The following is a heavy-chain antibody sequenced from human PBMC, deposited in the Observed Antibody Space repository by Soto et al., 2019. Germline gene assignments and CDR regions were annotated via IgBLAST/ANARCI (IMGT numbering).Heavy chain of an antibody. Sequence: QVQLVQSGAEVKKPGPSVKVSCKASGGTFSSYAISWVRQAPGQGLEWMGGIIPIFGTANYGQMFQGRVTITADESTNTAYMELSSLGSEDTAVYYCARSNSGGNFGYWGQGTLVTVSS. D-gene: IGHD2-15*01. J-gene: IGHJ4*02. CDR2: IIPIFGTA. CDR3: ARSNSGGNFGY. V-gene: IGHV1-69*12. CDR1: GGTFSSYA.